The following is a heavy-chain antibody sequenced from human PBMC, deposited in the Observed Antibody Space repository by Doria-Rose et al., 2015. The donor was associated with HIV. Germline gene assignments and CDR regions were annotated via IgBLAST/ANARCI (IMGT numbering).Heavy chain of an antibody. CDR1: VGSLSSHY. CDR3: ARGEGDTNGFKSAFDI. V-gene: IGHV4-34*01. D-gene: IGHD2-8*01. CDR2: ISHSGRT. J-gene: IGHJ3*02. Sequence: QVQLQESGAGLLKPSETLSLTCAVYVGSLSSHYWNWVRQSPEKGLEWIGEISHSGRTTSTPPLKSRLAISVDTSKNQFSLKLTSVTAADTAVYYCARGEGDTNGFKSAFDIWGQGTMVTVSS.